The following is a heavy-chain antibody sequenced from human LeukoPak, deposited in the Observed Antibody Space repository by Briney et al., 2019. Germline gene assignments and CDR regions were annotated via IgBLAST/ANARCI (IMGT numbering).Heavy chain of an antibody. CDR3: ARASRPLWFGEAIPYYFDY. Sequence: PGGSLRLSCAASGFSFSVFWMHWVRQAPGKGPVWVSRIKTDGSITDYADSVKGRFTISRDNAKNSLYLQMNSLRAGDTAVYYCARASRPLWFGEAIPYYFDYWGQGTLVTVSS. V-gene: IGHV3-74*01. CDR2: IKTDGSIT. CDR1: GFSFSVFW. D-gene: IGHD3-10*01. J-gene: IGHJ4*02.